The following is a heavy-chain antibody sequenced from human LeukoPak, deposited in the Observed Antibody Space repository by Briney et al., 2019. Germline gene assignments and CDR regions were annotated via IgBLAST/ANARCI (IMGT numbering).Heavy chain of an antibody. V-gene: IGHV4-61*02. J-gene: IGHJ3*02. CDR2: IYTSGST. Sequence: SQTLSLTCTVSGGSISSGSYYWSWIRQPAGKGLEWIGRIYTSGSTNYNPSLKSRVTISVDTYKNQFSLKLSSVTAADMAVYYCARDRRYCSSTSCSWAFDIWGQGTMVTVSS. D-gene: IGHD2-2*01. CDR1: GGSISSGSYY. CDR3: ARDRRYCSSTSCSWAFDI.